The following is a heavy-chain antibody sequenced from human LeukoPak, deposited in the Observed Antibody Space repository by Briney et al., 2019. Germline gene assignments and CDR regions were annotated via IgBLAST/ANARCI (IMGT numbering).Heavy chain of an antibody. V-gene: IGHV6-1*01. CDR1: GDSVSSNSAT. CDR3: AREGSDGYLFDY. CDR2: TYYRSKWYN. D-gene: IGHD3-16*01. J-gene: IGHJ4*02. Sequence: SQTLSLTCAISGDSVSSNSATWDWIRQSPSRGLEWLGRTYYRSKWYNDYAVSVKSRVTINPDTSKNQFPLQLNSVTPEDTAVYYCAREGSDGYLFDYWGQGSLVIVSS.